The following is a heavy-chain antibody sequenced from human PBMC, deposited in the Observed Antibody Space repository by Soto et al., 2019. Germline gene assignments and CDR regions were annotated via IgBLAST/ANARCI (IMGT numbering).Heavy chain of an antibody. CDR1: GGTFSRYS. J-gene: IGHJ4*02. D-gene: IGHD1-1*01. CDR3: ARVGAPGTTLDYYDY. V-gene: IGHV1-69*13. Sequence: SVKVSFKACGGTFSRYSISWLRQAPGQGLEWMGGIIPVFGSTNYAQNFKDRVSFSADESTGTAYMELRSLRSEDTAVYYCARVGAPGTTLDYYDYWAQGTPVTVSS. CDR2: IIPVFGST.